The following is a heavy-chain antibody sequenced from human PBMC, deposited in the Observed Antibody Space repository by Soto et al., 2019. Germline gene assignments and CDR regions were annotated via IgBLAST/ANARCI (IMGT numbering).Heavy chain of an antibody. CDR2: IIPIFGTA. J-gene: IGHJ3*01. D-gene: IGHD3-22*01. V-gene: IGHV1-69*13. CDR3: ASSSPDYYYDRTGYSNDAFDL. CDR1: GGTFSSYA. Sequence: ASVKVSCKASGGTFSSYAISWVRQAPGQGLEWMGGIIPIFGTANYAQKFQGRVTITADESTSTAYMELSSLRSEDTAVYYCASSSPDYYYDRTGYSNDAFDLWGQGTMVTVSS.